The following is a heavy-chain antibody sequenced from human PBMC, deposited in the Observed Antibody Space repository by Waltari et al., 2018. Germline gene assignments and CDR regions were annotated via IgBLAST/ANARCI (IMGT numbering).Heavy chain of an antibody. V-gene: IGHV5-51*01. Sequence: EVQLVQSGAEVKKPGEALKISCKASGYRFNTYWIGWVRQVPGEGLEWVGLTYTWGSDPRYTPSFRCHVIISTAKSITTDYLQWRSLKASESAIYYCARQGYHDWVGVDYWGQGTLVTVSS. J-gene: IGHJ4*02. CDR2: TYTWGSDP. D-gene: IGHD3-9*01. CDR3: ARQGYHDWVGVDY. CDR1: GYRFNTYW.